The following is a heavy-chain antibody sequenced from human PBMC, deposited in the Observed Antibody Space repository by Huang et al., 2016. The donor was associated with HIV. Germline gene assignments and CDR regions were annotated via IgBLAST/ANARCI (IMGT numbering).Heavy chain of an antibody. D-gene: IGHD1-26*01. V-gene: IGHV3-53*01. CDR1: GFTVSGTY. CDR2: IYSGGTT. CDR3: ARGGNTVGYFDN. Sequence: EVQLVESGGGLIQPGGSLRLSCAASGFTVSGTYISWVRQAPRKGLELVSVIYSGGTTYFADSVKGRFTFSRDNSKNTVYLQMNSLRADDTAVYYCARGGNTVGYFDNWGQGTLVTVSS. J-gene: IGHJ4*02.